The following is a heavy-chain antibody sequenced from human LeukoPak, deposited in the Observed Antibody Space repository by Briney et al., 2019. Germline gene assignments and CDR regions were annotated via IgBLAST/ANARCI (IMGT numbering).Heavy chain of an antibody. CDR2: ISYDGSNK. Sequence: GGSLRLSCAASGFTFRDYGMHWVRQAPGKGLEWVAVISYDGSNKYYADSVKGRFTISRDNSKNTLYLQMNSLRAEDTAVYYCARVVAAAGHNWFDPWGQGTLVTVSS. CDR3: ARVVAAAGHNWFDP. D-gene: IGHD6-13*01. CDR1: GFTFRDYG. J-gene: IGHJ5*02. V-gene: IGHV3-30*03.